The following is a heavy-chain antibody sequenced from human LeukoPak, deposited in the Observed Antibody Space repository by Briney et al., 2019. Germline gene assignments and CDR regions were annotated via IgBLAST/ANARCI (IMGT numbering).Heavy chain of an antibody. V-gene: IGHV3-74*01. CDR3: ARELPRIGGQTDASDI. D-gene: IGHD3-16*01. J-gene: IGHJ3*02. CDR1: GFTSSGDW. CDR2: SKNDGRST. Sequence: GGSLRLSCAVSGFTSSGDWMHWVRQAPGKGLVWVSRSKNDGRSTSYADSVKGRFTISRDNAKNTLYLQMNSLRAEDTAVYYCARELPRIGGQTDASDIWGQGTMVTVS.